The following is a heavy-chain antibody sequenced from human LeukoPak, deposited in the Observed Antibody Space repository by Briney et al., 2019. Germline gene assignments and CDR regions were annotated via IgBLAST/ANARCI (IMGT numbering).Heavy chain of an antibody. V-gene: IGHV1-18*01. D-gene: IGHD3-22*01. CDR2: ISSYNGDT. J-gene: IGHJ4*02. CDR1: GYTFTNYG. CDR3: ASNTGSDSSGYGY. Sequence: ASVKVSCKASGYTFTNYGVTWVRQAPGPGLEWMGWISSYNGDTNYAQKLQGRVTMTTDTSTSTAYMELRSLRSDDTAVYYCASNTGSDSSGYGYWGQGTLVTVSS.